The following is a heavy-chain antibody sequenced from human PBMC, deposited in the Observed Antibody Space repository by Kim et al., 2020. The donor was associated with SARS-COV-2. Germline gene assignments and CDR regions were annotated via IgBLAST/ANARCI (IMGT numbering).Heavy chain of an antibody. CDR2: ISSNSNYI. Sequence: GGSLRLSCAASGFTFSSYSMNWVRQAPGKGLEWVSSISSNSNYIYYADSVKGRFTISRDNAKNSLYLQMNSLRAEDTAVYYCARVSSGDPIFDYWGQGTL. CDR3: ARVSSGDPIFDY. V-gene: IGHV3-21*01. D-gene: IGHD4-17*01. J-gene: IGHJ4*02. CDR1: GFTFSSYS.